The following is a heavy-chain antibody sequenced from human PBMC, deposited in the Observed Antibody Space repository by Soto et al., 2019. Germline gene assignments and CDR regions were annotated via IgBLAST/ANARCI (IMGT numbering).Heavy chain of an antibody. V-gene: IGHV3-74*01. J-gene: IGHJ6*02. CDR1: GFTFSSYW. Sequence: EVQLVESGGGLVQPGGSLRLSCAASGFTFSSYWMHWVRQAPGKGLVWVSRINSDGSSTSYADSVKGRFTISRDNAKNRLYLQMNSLRAEDTAVYYCASLYSSGWYVRLKGGDYYYYGMDVWGQGTTVTVSS. CDR2: INSDGSST. D-gene: IGHD6-19*01. CDR3: ASLYSSGWYVRLKGGDYYYYGMDV.